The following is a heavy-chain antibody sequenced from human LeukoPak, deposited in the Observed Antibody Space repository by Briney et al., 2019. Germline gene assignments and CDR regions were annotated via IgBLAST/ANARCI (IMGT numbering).Heavy chain of an antibody. D-gene: IGHD2-15*01. CDR1: GGSFSGYY. V-gene: IGHV4-34*01. CDR2: INHSGST. CDR3: ARGRGAIVVVVAATDYYYGMDV. J-gene: IGHJ6*02. Sequence: SETLSLTCAVSGGSFSGYYWSWIRQPPGKGLEWMGEINHSGSTNYNPSLKSRVTISGDTSKNQFHLKLRSVTAADTAVYYCARGRGAIVVVVAATDYYYGMDVWGQGTTVTVSS.